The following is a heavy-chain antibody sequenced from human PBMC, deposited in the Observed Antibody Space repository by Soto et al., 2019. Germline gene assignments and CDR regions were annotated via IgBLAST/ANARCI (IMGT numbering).Heavy chain of an antibody. CDR3: ATSLWFGTQPEI. J-gene: IGHJ4*02. CDR1: GGSFSNNY. CDR2: ISPSGTT. D-gene: IGHD3-10*01. Sequence: SETLSLTCAVYGGSFSNNYWTWFRQPPGEGLEWIGEISPSGTTKYIPSLKSRGTISVDTSRKQFFLKVTSVSAADTAVYYCATSLWFGTQPEIWGPGTLLTVSS. V-gene: IGHV4-34*01.